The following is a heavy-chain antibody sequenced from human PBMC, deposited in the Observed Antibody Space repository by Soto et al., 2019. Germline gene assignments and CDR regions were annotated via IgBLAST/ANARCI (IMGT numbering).Heavy chain of an antibody. CDR2: IYYSGST. V-gene: IGHV4-61*05. CDR3: ARVLGNDAFDI. D-gene: IGHD3-3*02. Sequence: PSETLSLTCTVSGDSISSSSYYWGWIRQPPGKGLEWIGYIYYSGSTNYNPSLKSRVTISVDTSKNQFSLKLSSVTAADTAVYYCARVLGNDAFDIWGQGTMVTVSS. CDR1: GDSISSSSYY. J-gene: IGHJ3*02.